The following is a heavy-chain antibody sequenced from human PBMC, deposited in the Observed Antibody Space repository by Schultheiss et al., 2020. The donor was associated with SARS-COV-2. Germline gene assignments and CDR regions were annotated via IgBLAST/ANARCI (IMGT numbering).Heavy chain of an antibody. Sequence: SQTLSLTCTVSGGSISSYYWSWIRQPAGKGLEWIGRIYTSGSTNYNPSLKSRVTMSVDTSKNQFSLKLSSVTAADTAVYYCARDRTPTVTLPFDPWGQGTLVTVSS. D-gene: IGHD4-17*01. CDR1: GGSISSYY. V-gene: IGHV4-4*07. J-gene: IGHJ5*02. CDR3: ARDRTPTVTLPFDP. CDR2: IYTSGST.